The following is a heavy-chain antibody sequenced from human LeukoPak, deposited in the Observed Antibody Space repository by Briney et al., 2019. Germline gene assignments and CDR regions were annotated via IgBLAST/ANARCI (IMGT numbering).Heavy chain of an antibody. CDR1: GFTLSSHW. Sequence: GGSLRLSCAASGFTLSSHWMGWVRQASGKGLEWVGRSRSKPNNYATTYAASVKGRFTISRDDSKNTAYLQMNSLDTEDTAVYYCTGRELSYWGQGTLVTVSS. J-gene: IGHJ4*02. CDR3: TGRELSY. D-gene: IGHD3-10*01. V-gene: IGHV3-73*01. CDR2: SRSKPNNYAT.